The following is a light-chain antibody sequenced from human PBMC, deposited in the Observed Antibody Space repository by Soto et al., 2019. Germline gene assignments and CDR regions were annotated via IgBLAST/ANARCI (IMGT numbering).Light chain of an antibody. CDR1: SSNIGAGYD. CDR2: GNS. CDR3: QSYESSLSGVV. Sequence: QSVLTQPPSVSGGPGQRVTISCTGSSSNIGAGYDVHWYQQLPGTAPKLLIYGNSNRPSGVPDLFSGSKSGTSASLAITGLQAEDEADYYFQSYESSLSGVVFGGGTKVTVL. J-gene: IGLJ2*01. V-gene: IGLV1-40*01.